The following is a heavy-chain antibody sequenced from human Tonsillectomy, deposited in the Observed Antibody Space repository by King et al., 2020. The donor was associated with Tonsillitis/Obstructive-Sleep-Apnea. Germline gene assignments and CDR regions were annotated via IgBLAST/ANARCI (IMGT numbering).Heavy chain of an antibody. CDR2: INHSGST. V-gene: IGHV4-34*01. CDR1: GGSFSGYY. Sequence: VQLQQWGAGLLKPSETLSLTCAVYGGSFSGYYWSWIRQPPGKGLEWIGEINHSGSTNYNPSLKSRVTISVDTSKNQFSLKLCSVTAADTAVYYCASLSPVLRFFEWPRSYLDVWGKGTTVTVSS. CDR3: ASLSPVLRFFEWPRSYLDV. D-gene: IGHD3-3*01. J-gene: IGHJ6*03.